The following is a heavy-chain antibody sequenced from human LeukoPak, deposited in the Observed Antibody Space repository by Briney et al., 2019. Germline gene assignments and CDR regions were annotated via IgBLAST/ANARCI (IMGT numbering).Heavy chain of an antibody. Sequence: PGGSLRLSCAASGLTVSRNYMNWVRQAPGKGLEWVSGIYSGGNTNYADSVKGRFSISRDNSKNTVYLQMNSLRAEDTAVYYCAKEEVSSWYPFDYWGQGTLVTVSS. CDR2: IYSGGNT. V-gene: IGHV3-53*01. D-gene: IGHD6-13*01. CDR1: GLTVSRNY. CDR3: AKEEVSSWYPFDY. J-gene: IGHJ4*02.